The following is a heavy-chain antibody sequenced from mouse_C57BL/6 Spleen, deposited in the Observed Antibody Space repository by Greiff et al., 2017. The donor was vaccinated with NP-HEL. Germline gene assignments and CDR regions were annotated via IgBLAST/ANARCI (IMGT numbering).Heavy chain of an antibody. V-gene: IGHV1-52*01. J-gene: IGHJ3*01. D-gene: IGHD1-1*01. Sequence: QVHVKQSGAELVRPGSSVKLCCKASGYTFTSYWMHWVKQRPIQGLEWIGNIDPSDSETHYNQKFKDKATLTVDKSSSTAYMQLSSLTSEDSAFYYCARDYYGSSYWFAYWGQGTLVTVSA. CDR3: ARDYYGSSYWFAY. CDR2: IDPSDSET. CDR1: GYTFTSYW.